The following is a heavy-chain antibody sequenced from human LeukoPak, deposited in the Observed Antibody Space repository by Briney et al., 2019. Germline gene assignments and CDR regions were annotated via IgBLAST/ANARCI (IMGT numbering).Heavy chain of an antibody. J-gene: IGHJ6*02. CDR3: ARVKGGDFWSGTKRNYYYYGMDV. D-gene: IGHD3-3*01. Sequence: ASVKVSCKASGYTFTGYYMHWVRQAPGQGLEWMGIINPSGGSTSYAQKFQGRVTMTRDTSTSTVYMDLSSLRSEDTDVYYCARVKGGDFWSGTKRNYYYYGMDVWGQGTTVTVSS. CDR2: INPSGGST. CDR1: GYTFTGYY. V-gene: IGHV1-46*01.